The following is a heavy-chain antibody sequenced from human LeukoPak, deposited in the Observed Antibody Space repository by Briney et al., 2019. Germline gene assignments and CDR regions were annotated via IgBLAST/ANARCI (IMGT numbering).Heavy chain of an antibody. V-gene: IGHV1-69*05. J-gene: IGHJ6*03. CDR1: GGAFSSYA. CDR2: IIPIFGTA. D-gene: IGHD3-3*01. Sequence: GSSVKVSCKASGGAFSSYAISWVRQAPGQGLEWMGGIIPIFGTANYAQKFQGRVTITTDESTSTAYMELSSLRSEDTAVYYCASPQGKYYDFPSPYYYYYMDVWGKGTTVTVSS. CDR3: ASPQGKYYDFPSPYYYYYMDV.